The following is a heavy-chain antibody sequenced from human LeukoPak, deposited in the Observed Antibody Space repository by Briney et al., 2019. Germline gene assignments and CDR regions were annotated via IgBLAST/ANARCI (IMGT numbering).Heavy chain of an antibody. V-gene: IGHV3-21*01. CDR2: ISSSSSYI. D-gene: IGHD1-26*01. Sequence: GGSLRPSCAASGFTFSSYSMNWVRQAPGKGLEWVSSISSSSSYIYYADSVKGRFTISRDNAKNSLYLQMNSLRAEDTAVYYCARDPFTTKWELTVWYYFDYWGQGTQVTVSS. J-gene: IGHJ4*02. CDR1: GFTFSSYS. CDR3: ARDPFTTKWELTVWYYFDY.